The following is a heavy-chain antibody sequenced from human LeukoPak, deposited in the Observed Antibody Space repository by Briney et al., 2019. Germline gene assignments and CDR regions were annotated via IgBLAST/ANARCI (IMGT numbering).Heavy chain of an antibody. V-gene: IGHV1-2*02. J-gene: IGHJ5*02. CDR2: INPNSGGT. D-gene: IGHD1-26*01. CDR3: ARGATKSRTILNWFDP. Sequence: GASVKVSCKASGYTFTGYYMHCVRQAPGQGLEWMGWINPNSGGTNYAQKFQGRVTMTRDTSISTAYMELSRLRSDDTAVYYCARGATKSRTILNWFDPWGQGRLVTVSS. CDR1: GYTFTGYY.